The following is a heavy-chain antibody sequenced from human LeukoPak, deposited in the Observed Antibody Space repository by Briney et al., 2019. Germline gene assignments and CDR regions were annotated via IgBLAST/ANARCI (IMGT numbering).Heavy chain of an antibody. Sequence: PGGSLRLSCAASVFTFFSYWMSWVRQAPGKGLEWVSAISDSGDITYYADSAKGRFTISRDNAKNTLYLQMNSLRAEDTAVYYWAREFYVSSGDVGYWGQGTLVTVSS. D-gene: IGHD2/OR15-2a*01. CDR3: AREFYVSSGDVGY. J-gene: IGHJ4*02. CDR2: ISDSGDIT. V-gene: IGHV3-23*01. CDR1: VFTFFSYW.